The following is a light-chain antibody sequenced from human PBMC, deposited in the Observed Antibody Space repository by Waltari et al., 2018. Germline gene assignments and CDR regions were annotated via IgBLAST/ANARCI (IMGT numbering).Light chain of an antibody. Sequence: EIVMTQSPATLSVSPGERATLSCRASQSISSDLAWYQQKPGQAPRLLIDGASTRATGIPDRFSGSGSGTEFILTISSLQSEDFAVYYCQQYYRWWTFGLGTKVERK. V-gene: IGKV3-15*01. CDR1: QSISSD. CDR3: QQYYRWWT. J-gene: IGKJ1*01. CDR2: GAS.